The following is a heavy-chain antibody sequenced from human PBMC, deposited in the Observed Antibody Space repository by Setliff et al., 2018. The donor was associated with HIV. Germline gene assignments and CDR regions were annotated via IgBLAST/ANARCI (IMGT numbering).Heavy chain of an antibody. D-gene: IGHD3-22*01. J-gene: IGHJ6*03. CDR3: ARSPYGSGWGPSSVAYMDV. CDR2: ITYNNGGI. Sequence: ASEMVSCKASGHTFNDYYIHWVRQAPGEGLEWMGWITYNNGGIKYAQKFQGRVAMTRDTSISTDYMELSGLTSDDSAVYYCARSPYGSGWGPSSVAYMDVWGKGTAVTVSS. CDR1: GHTFNDYY. V-gene: IGHV1-2*02.